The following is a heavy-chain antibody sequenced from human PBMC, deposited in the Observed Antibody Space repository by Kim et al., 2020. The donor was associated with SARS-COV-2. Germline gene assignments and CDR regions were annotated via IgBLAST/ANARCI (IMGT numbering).Heavy chain of an antibody. J-gene: IGHJ3*02. CDR2: INHSGST. CDR1: GGSFSGYY. V-gene: IGHV4-34*01. D-gene: IGHD6-13*01. Sequence: SETLSLTCAVYGGSFSGYYWSWIRQPPGKGLEWIGEINHSGSTNYNPSLKSRVTISVDTSKNQFSLKLSSVTAADTAVYYCARDSSSWVAFDIWGQGTMVTVSS. CDR3: ARDSSSWVAFDI.